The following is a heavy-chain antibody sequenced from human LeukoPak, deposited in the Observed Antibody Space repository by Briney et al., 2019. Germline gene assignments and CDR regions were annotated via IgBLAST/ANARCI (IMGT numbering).Heavy chain of an antibody. Sequence: PGGSLRLSCVTSGFIFSDYWMGWVRQAPGKGPEWVASIKPDGNEQYYVDPVRGRFTISRDNSKDSLFLQMDSLRDDDTAVYYCGRERVSAYDYWGQGTLVTVSS. J-gene: IGHJ4*02. V-gene: IGHV3-7*01. CDR1: GFIFSDYW. CDR2: IKPDGNEQ. CDR3: GRERVSAYDY.